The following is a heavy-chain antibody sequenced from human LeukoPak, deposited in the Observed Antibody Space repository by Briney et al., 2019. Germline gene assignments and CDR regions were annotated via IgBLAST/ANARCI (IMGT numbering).Heavy chain of an antibody. Sequence: PGGSLRLSCAASGFTFSSYAMSWVRQAPGKGLEWVSAISASGDFTYYADSVKGRFTISRDFFRNTLYLQMNSLRAEDTAVYYCAKSPKVGPTGVFDDWGQGTPVAVAS. J-gene: IGHJ4*02. D-gene: IGHD1-26*01. CDR2: ISASGDFT. CDR1: GFTFSSYA. V-gene: IGHV3-23*01. CDR3: AKSPKVGPTGVFDD.